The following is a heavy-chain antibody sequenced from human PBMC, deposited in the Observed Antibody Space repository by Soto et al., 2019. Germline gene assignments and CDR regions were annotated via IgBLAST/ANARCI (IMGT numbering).Heavy chain of an antibody. CDR1: GYTFTSYA. CDR2: INAGNGNT. CDR3: ARHQDYYDSSGPFDY. J-gene: IGHJ4*02. D-gene: IGHD3-22*01. V-gene: IGHV1-3*01. Sequence: ASVKVSCKASGYTFTSYAMHWVRQAPGQRLEWMGWINAGNGNTKYSQKFQGRVTITRDTSTSTAYMELSSLRSEDTAVYYCARHQDYYDSSGPFDYWGQGTLVTVSS.